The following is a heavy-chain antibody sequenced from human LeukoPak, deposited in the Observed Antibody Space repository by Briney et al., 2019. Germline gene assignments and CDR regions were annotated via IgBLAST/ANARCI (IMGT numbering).Heavy chain of an antibody. V-gene: IGHV3-30*18. J-gene: IGHJ4*02. CDR1: GFTFSSYG. Sequence: GGSLRLSCAASGFTFSSYGMHWVRQAPGKGLKWVAVISYDGSNKYYADSVKGRFTISRDNSKNTLYLQMNSLRAEDTAVYYCAKESWYADYWGQGTLVTVSS. CDR2: ISYDGSNK. D-gene: IGHD6-13*01. CDR3: AKESWYADY.